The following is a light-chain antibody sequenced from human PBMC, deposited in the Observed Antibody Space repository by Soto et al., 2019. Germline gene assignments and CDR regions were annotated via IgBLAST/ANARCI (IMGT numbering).Light chain of an antibody. Sequence: QSVLTQPPSASGSPGQSVTISCTGTSSDVGAYNYVSWYQQHPGKAPKLMIYEVSKRPSGVPDRFSGSKSGNTASLTVSGLQAEDEADYDCSSYAGSNNLIFGTGTKLTVL. CDR2: EVS. J-gene: IGLJ1*01. CDR3: SSYAGSNNLI. CDR1: SSDVGAYNY. V-gene: IGLV2-8*01.